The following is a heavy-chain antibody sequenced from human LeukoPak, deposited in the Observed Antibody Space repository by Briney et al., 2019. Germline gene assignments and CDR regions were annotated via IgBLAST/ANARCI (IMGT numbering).Heavy chain of an antibody. V-gene: IGHV4-30-4*01. CDR3: ARLRSYVWGSYRPNWFDP. J-gene: IGHJ5*02. CDR1: GGSISSGDYY. Sequence: SQALSLTCTVSGGSISSGDYYWSWIRQPPGKGLEWIGDIYYSGSTYYNPSLKSRVTISVDTSKNQFSLKLSSVTAADTAVYYCARLRSYVWGSYRPNWFDPWGQGTLGTVSS. CDR2: IYYSGST. D-gene: IGHD3-16*02.